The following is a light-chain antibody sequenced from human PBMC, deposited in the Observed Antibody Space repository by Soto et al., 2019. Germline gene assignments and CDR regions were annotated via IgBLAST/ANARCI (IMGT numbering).Light chain of an antibody. CDR1: SSDVGRYDY. V-gene: IGLV2-11*01. Sequence: QYVLTQPRSVSASPGQSVTISCTGTSSDVGRYDYVSWYQQRPGKAPKLIVYDVTERPSGVPDRFSGSKSGNTASLTISGLQAEDEADYSCCSFAGSYSYVFGTGTKVTVL. J-gene: IGLJ1*01. CDR3: CSFAGSYSYV. CDR2: DVT.